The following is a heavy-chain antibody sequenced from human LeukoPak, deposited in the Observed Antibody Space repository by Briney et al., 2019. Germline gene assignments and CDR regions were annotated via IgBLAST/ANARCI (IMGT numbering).Heavy chain of an antibody. J-gene: IGHJ4*02. Sequence: GRSLRLSCAASGFTFSSYGMHWVRQAPGKGLEWVAVISYDGSNKYYADSVKGRFTISRDNSKNTLYLQMNSLRAEDTAVYYCAKDQRYSSGWYYWGQGTLVTVSS. V-gene: IGHV3-30*18. CDR1: GFTFSSYG. D-gene: IGHD6-19*01. CDR3: AKDQRYSSGWYY. CDR2: ISYDGSNK.